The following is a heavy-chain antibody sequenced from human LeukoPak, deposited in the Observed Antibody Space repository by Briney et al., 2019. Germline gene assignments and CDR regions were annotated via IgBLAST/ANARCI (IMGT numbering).Heavy chain of an antibody. D-gene: IGHD3-10*01. V-gene: IGHV1-8*01. CDR3: ARAGMVLWFGEVDNWFDP. J-gene: IGHJ5*02. CDR2: MNPNSGNT. CDR1: GYTFTSYD. Sequence: ASVKVSCKASGYTFTSYDINWVRQATGQGLEWMGWMNPNSGNTGYAQKFQGRVTMTRNTSISTAYMELSRLRSDDTAVYYCARAGMVLWFGEVDNWFDPWGQGTLVTVSS.